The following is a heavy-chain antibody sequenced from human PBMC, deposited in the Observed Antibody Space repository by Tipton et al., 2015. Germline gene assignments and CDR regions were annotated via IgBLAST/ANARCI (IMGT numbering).Heavy chain of an antibody. J-gene: IGHJ4*02. Sequence: TLSLTCAVSGYSITSHYYWAYIRQPPGQGLEWIGSIYHTGNTYYNPALKSRLTLSIDTSKNQFSLSLASVTAADTAVYYCARSRYTVTPDSWGQGTLVTVSS. CDR3: ARSRYTVTPDS. CDR2: IYHTGNT. D-gene: IGHD4-17*01. CDR1: GYSITSHYY. V-gene: IGHV4-38-2*01.